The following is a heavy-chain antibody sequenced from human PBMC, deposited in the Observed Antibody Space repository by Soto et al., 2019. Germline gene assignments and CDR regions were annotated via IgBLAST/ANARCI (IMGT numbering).Heavy chain of an antibody. J-gene: IGHJ3*02. V-gene: IGHV3-72*01. CDR3: ARWLIVNDFFDM. CDR1: GFIFSDYY. CDR2: SRNKANGHTT. Sequence: EVQLVESGGGLVQPGGSLRLSCAASGFIFSDYYMDWVRQAPGKGLEWVGRSRNKANGHTTEYGASARGRFTILRDHSNNSVYLQMNSRKVEDTAVYYCARWLIVNDFFDMWGQGTMVTVSS. D-gene: IGHD3-3*01.